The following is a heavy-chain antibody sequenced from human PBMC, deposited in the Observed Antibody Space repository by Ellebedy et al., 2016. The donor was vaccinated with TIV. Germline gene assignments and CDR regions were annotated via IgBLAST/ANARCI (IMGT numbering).Heavy chain of an antibody. CDR2: ISYDGSNT. J-gene: IGHJ4*02. CDR1: GFTFSSYA. CDR3: ARDLQHGYDPPY. Sequence: GESLKISCAASGFTFSSYAMHWVRQAPGKGLEWVAVISYDGSNTYYADSVKGRFTISRDNSKNTLYLQMNSLRAEDTAVYYCARDLQHGYDPPYWGQGTLVTVPS. D-gene: IGHD5-12*01. V-gene: IGHV3-30*14.